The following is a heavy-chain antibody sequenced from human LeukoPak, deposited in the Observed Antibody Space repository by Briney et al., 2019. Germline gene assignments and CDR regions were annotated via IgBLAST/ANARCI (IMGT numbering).Heavy chain of an antibody. CDR2: ISAYNGNT. CDR3: ARDYPPDYVWGSYRLTVFDY. Sequence: ASVKVSCKASGYTFTSYGISWVRQAPGQGLEWMGWISAYNGNTNYAQKLQGRVTMTTDTSTSTAYMELRSLRSDDTAVYYCARDYPPDYVWGSYRLTVFDYWGQGTLVTVSS. V-gene: IGHV1-18*01. CDR1: GYTFTSYG. D-gene: IGHD3-16*02. J-gene: IGHJ4*02.